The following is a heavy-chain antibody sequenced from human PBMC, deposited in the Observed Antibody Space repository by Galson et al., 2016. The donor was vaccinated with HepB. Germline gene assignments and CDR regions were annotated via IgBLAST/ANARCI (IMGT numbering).Heavy chain of an antibody. CDR3: ARVRISVTKRFNDEPAYNWFDP. Sequence: ETLSLTCAVYGGSFTGYNWAWIRQPPGKGLEWIGEINHSGSAKSNPSLESRVIISVDTSKNQFSLNMTSVTAADTAVYYCARVRISVTKRFNDEPAYNWFDPWSQGTLVTVSS. CDR2: INHSGSA. D-gene: IGHD4-17*01. V-gene: IGHV4-34*01. CDR1: GGSFTGYN. J-gene: IGHJ5*02.